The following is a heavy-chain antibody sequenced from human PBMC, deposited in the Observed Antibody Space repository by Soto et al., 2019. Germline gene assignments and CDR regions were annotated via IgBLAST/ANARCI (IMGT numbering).Heavy chain of an antibody. J-gene: IGHJ4*02. CDR3: ARSWGVVLTGYSLFDY. V-gene: IGHV1-69*13. CDR2: IIPIFGTA. D-gene: IGHD3-9*01. Sequence: SVKVSCKASGGTFSSYAISWVRQAPGQGLEWMGGIIPIFGTANYAQKFQGGVTITADESTSTAYMELSSLRSEDTAVYYCARSWGVVLTGYSLFDYWGQGTLVTVSS. CDR1: GGTFSSYA.